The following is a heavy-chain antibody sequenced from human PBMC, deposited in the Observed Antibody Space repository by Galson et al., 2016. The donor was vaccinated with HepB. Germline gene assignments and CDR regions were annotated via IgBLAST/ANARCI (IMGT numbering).Heavy chain of an antibody. V-gene: IGHV3-13*01. J-gene: IGHJ6*04. CDR2: IYTAGDT. Sequence: SLRLSCAASGFSFSNYDMYWVRQAPGKGLEWVSSIYTAGDTYYADSVEGRFTVSREDAKNSLFLQMNSLTVGDTAVYYCARDGGYSGYDAYGLDVWGKGTTVTVSS. CDR1: GFSFSNYD. D-gene: IGHD5-12*01. CDR3: ARDGGYSGYDAYGLDV.